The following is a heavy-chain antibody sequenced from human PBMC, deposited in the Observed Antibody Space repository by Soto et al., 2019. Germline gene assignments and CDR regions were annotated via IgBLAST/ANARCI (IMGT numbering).Heavy chain of an antibody. D-gene: IGHD3-3*01. V-gene: IGHV1-3*01. J-gene: IGHJ6*02. CDR1: GYTFTSYA. CDR3: ARGGVDFWSGYHNSYGMDV. Sequence: ASVKVSCKASGYTFTSYAMHWVRQAPGQRLEWMGWINAGNGNTKYSQKFQGRVTITRDTSASTAYMELSSLRSEDTAVYYCARGGVDFWSGYHNSYGMDVWGQGTPVTVSS. CDR2: INAGNGNT.